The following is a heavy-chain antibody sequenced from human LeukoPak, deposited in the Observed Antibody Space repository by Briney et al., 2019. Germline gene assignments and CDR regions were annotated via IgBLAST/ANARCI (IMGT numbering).Heavy chain of an antibody. CDR3: ARHSKEYSYGYDSYFDY. Sequence: SETLSLTCTVSGGSISSSSYYWGWIRQPPGKGLEWIGSIYHSGSTYYNPSLKSRVTIAVETSKNQFSLKLSSVTAADKAVYYCARHSKEYSYGYDSYFDYWGQGTLVTVSS. D-gene: IGHD5-18*01. CDR1: GGSISSSSYY. J-gene: IGHJ4*02. V-gene: IGHV4-39*07. CDR2: IYHSGST.